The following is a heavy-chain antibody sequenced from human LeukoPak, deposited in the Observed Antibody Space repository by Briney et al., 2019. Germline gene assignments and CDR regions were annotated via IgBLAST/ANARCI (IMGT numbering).Heavy chain of an antibody. CDR3: ARDRRTTVVTQGIDAFDI. V-gene: IGHV1-69*05. CDR2: IIPIFGTA. CDR1: GGTFSSYA. J-gene: IGHJ3*02. D-gene: IGHD4-23*01. Sequence: SVKVSCKASGGTFSSYAISWVRQAPGQGLEWMGGIIPIFGTANYAQKFQGRVTITTDESTSTAYMELSSLRSEDMAVYYCARDRRTTVVTQGIDAFDIWGQGTMVTVSS.